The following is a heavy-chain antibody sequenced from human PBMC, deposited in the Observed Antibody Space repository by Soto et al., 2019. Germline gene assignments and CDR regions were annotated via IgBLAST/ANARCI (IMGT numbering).Heavy chain of an antibody. Sequence: GGSLRLSCVASGFTFSTYNMGWVRQGPGKGLEWVSLISGNSAATYYTDSVKGRFTISRDNSKNTLYLQMNRLRAEDTAIYNCATQDFRGATGTTWGQGTLVTVSS. CDR2: ISGNSAAT. D-gene: IGHD1-1*01. CDR1: GFTFSTYN. J-gene: IGHJ4*02. CDR3: ATQDFRGATGTT. V-gene: IGHV3-23*01.